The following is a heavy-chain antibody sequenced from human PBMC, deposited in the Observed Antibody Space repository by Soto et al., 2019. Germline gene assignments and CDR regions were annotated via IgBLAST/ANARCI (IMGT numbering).Heavy chain of an antibody. CDR1: GFSFYDYA. CDR3: ARGGCSSISCLGDY. D-gene: IGHD2-2*01. V-gene: IGHV3-9*01. J-gene: IGHJ4*01. CDR2: ISWNSKSV. Sequence: PGGSLRPSWAASGFSFYDYAMHWVRQLPGKGLEWVSGISWNSKSVRYADSVRGRLTITRDNAKNSLYLQMNSLRAEDTALYYCARGGCSSISCLGDYWGHGTLVTVSS.